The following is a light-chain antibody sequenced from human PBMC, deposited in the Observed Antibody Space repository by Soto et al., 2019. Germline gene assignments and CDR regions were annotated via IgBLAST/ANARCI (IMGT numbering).Light chain of an antibody. J-gene: IGKJ1*01. CDR2: GAS. CDR1: QSISNN. CDR3: LHYYEWPRWT. V-gene: IGKV3-15*01. Sequence: EIVMTQSPATLSVSPGERATLSCRASQSISNNLAWYQQQPGQTPRLLIYGASTTATGIPARFSGSGTGTKFTLTISSLQSEDFAVYYCLHYYEWPRWTFGQGTKVEVK.